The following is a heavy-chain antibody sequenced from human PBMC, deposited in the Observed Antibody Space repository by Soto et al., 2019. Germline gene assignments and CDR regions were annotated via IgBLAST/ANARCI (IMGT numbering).Heavy chain of an antibody. CDR3: AKLGVTTPFDY. V-gene: IGHV3-74*01. Sequence: PGGSLRLSCVTSGFTFSKNWMHWVRQAPGKGLAWVSRINSDGNSTSYADSVKGRFTISRDNAKNTLYLQMNSLRAEDTALYYCAKLGVTTPFDYWGQGTLVTVSS. D-gene: IGHD3-22*01. CDR2: INSDGNST. CDR1: GFTFSKNW. J-gene: IGHJ4*02.